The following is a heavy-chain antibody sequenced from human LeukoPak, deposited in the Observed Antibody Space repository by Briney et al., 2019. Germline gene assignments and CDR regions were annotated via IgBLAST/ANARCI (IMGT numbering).Heavy chain of an antibody. J-gene: IGHJ3*02. CDR1: GYTFTSYG. Sequence: GASVKVSCKASGYTFTSYGISWVRQAPGQGLEWMGWISAYNGNTNYAQKLQGRVTMTTDTSTSTAYMELRSLRSDDTAVYYCARRDGYVVRGVTYENDAFDIWGQGTMVTVSS. CDR3: ARRDGYVVRGVTYENDAFDI. V-gene: IGHV1-18*01. CDR2: ISAYNGNT. D-gene: IGHD3-10*01.